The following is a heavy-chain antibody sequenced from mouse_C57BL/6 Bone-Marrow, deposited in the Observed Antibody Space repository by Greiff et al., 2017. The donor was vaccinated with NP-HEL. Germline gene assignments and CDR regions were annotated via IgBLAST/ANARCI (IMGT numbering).Heavy chain of an antibody. CDR2: INPNNGGT. D-gene: IGHD3-2*01. V-gene: IGHV1-26*01. J-gene: IGHJ1*03. CDR1: GYTFTDYY. Sequence: EVQLQQSGPELVKPGASVKISCKASGYTFTDYYMNWVKQSHGKSLEWIGDINPNNGGTSYNQKFKGKATLTVDKSSSTAYMELRSLTSEDSAVYYCANRQAWYFDVWGTGTTVTVSS. CDR3: ANRQAWYFDV.